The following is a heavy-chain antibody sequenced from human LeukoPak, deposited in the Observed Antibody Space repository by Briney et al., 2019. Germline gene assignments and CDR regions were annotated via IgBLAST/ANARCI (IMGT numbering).Heavy chain of an antibody. D-gene: IGHD2-15*01. Sequence: GGSLRLSCAASGFTFSSYGMHWVRQAPGKGLEWVAVISYDGSNKYYADSVKGRFTISRDNSKNTLYLQMNSLRAEDTAVYYCAARLGYCSGGSCRSGYWGQGTLVTVSS. J-gene: IGHJ4*02. CDR2: ISYDGSNK. CDR1: GFTFSSYG. CDR3: AARLGYCSGGSCRSGY. V-gene: IGHV3-30*03.